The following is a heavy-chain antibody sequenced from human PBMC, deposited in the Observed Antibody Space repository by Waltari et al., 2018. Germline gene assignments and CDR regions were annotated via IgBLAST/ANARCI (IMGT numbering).Heavy chain of an antibody. CDR1: GGSISSGSYY. Sequence: QVQLQESGPGLVKPSQTLSLTCTVSGGSISSGSYYWNWIRQPAGKGLEWIGYIFTSWTTNYNPSLKSRVTISVDTSKNQFSLKLSSVTAADTAVYYCARGVSLWVTTPGYWGQGTLVTVSS. J-gene: IGHJ4*02. V-gene: IGHV4-61*09. CDR3: ARGVSLWVTTPGY. D-gene: IGHD4-17*01. CDR2: IFTSWTT.